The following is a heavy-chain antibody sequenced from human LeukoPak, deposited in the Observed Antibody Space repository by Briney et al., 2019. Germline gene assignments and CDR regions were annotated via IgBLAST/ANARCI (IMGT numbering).Heavy chain of an antibody. V-gene: IGHV1-46*01. CDR2: INPSGGST. Sequence: GASVKVSCKASGYTFTSYYMHWVRQAPGQGLEWTGIINPSGGSTSYAQKFQGRVTMTRDTSTSTVYMELSSLRSEDTAVYYCASGSSGYYFSAYYYGMDVWGQGTTVTVSS. CDR3: ASGSSGYYFSAYYYGMDV. D-gene: IGHD3-22*01. CDR1: GYTFTSYY. J-gene: IGHJ6*02.